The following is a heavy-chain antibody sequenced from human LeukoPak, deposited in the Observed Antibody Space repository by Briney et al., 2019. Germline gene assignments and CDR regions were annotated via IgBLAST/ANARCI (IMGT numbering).Heavy chain of an antibody. CDR2: IYYSGST. D-gene: IGHD3-3*01. CDR1: GGSISSSSYY. V-gene: IGHV4-39*01. CDR3: ASVLTYYDFWSGPNWFDP. J-gene: IGHJ5*02. Sequence: PSETLSLTCTVSGGSISSSSYYWGWIRQPPGKGLEWIGSIYYSGSTYYNPSLKSRVTISVDTSKNQFSLKLSSVTAADTAVYYCASVLTYYDFWSGPNWFDPWGQGTLVTVSS.